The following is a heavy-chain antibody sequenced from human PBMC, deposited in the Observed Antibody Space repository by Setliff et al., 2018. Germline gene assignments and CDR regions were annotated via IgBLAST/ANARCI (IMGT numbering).Heavy chain of an antibody. CDR2: FIPILGAT. CDR1: GGTFSSSG. V-gene: IGHV1-69*13. Sequence: SVKVSCKSSGGTFSSSGITWVRQAPGQGLQWLGRFIPILGATNYAQNFQGRVTTTADESTSTGYMELRSLRSDDTAVYYCARELRSPYWHLDSWGQGTQVTVSS. D-gene: IGHD3-16*01. J-gene: IGHJ5*01. CDR3: ARELRSPYWHLDS.